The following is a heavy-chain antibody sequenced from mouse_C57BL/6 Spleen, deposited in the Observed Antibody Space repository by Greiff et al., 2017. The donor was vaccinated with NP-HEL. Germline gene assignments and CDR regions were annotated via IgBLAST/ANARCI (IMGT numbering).Heavy chain of an antibody. CDR2: IYPGDGDT. CDR1: GYAFSSYW. D-gene: IGHD1-1*01. V-gene: IGHV1-80*01. CDR3: ARWGTTVVPLDY. J-gene: IGHJ2*01. Sequence: VQLQESGAELVKPGASVKISCKASGYAFSSYWMNWVKQRPGKGLEWIGQIYPGDGDTNYNGKFKGKATLTADKSSSTAYMQLSSLTSEDSAVYFCARWGTTVVPLDYWGQGTTLTVSS.